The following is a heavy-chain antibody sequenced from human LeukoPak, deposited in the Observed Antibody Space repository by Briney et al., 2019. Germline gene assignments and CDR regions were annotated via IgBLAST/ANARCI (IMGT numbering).Heavy chain of an antibody. J-gene: IGHJ4*02. V-gene: IGHV6-1*01. Sequence: SQTLSLTCAISGDSVSSNSAVWNWIRQSPSRGLEWLGRTYYRSKWYNDYAASVKSRITVNSDTSKNQFSLQLNSVTPEDTAVYYCAREVAGRDYFDYWGQGTLVTVSS. CDR1: GDSVSSNSAV. CDR3: AREVAGRDYFDY. CDR2: TYYRSKWYN. D-gene: IGHD6-19*01.